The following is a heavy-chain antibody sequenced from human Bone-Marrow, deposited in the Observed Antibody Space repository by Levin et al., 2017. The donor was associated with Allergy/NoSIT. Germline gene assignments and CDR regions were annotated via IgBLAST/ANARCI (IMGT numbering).Heavy chain of an antibody. Sequence: PSETLSLTCAASGFTFSYYWMTWVRQAPGKGLEWVANIKQDGSEKYYVDSVKGRFTISRDNAKKSLYLQMNSLRVEDTAVYYCARDPVAAAGTGGGSDGMDVWGQGTAVTVSS. CDR2: IKQDGSEK. J-gene: IGHJ6*02. CDR3: ARDPVAAAGTGGGSDGMDV. CDR1: GFTFSYYW. D-gene: IGHD6-13*01. V-gene: IGHV3-7*01.